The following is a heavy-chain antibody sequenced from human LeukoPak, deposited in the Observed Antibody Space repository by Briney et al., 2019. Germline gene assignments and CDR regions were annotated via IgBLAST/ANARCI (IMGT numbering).Heavy chain of an antibody. V-gene: IGHV4-4*09. CDR1: GGSISSYY. D-gene: IGHD6-19*01. J-gene: IGHJ4*02. CDR2: IYHSGNT. CDR3: ASTRRAAVAGRFDS. Sequence: PSETLSLTCTVSGGSISSYYWSWIRQPPGKGLEWIGYIYHSGNTNYSPSLESRVTMSVDESKNQFSLRVHFVSAADTAVYYCASTRRAAVAGRFDSWGQGTLVTVSS.